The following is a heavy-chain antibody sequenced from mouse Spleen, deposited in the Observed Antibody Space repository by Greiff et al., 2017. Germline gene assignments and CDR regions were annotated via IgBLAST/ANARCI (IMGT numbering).Heavy chain of an antibody. Sequence: DVHLVESGGGLVKPGGSLKLSCAASGFTFSDYGMHWVRQAPEKGLEWVAYISSGSSTIYYADTVKGRFTISRDNAKNTLFLQMTSLRSEDTAMYYCARLTGTRGYFDYWGQGTTLTVSS. CDR2: ISSGSSTI. J-gene: IGHJ2*01. CDR3: ARLTGTRGYFDY. D-gene: IGHD4-1*01. V-gene: IGHV5-17*01. CDR1: GFTFSDYG.